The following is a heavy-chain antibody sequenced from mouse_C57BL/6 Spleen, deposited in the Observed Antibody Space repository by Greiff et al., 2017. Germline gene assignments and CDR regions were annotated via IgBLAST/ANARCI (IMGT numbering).Heavy chain of an antibody. V-gene: IGHV1-55*01. J-gene: IGHJ2*01. D-gene: IGHD1-1*01. CDR2: IYPGSGST. CDR3: AGGYYGSSYSGDY. Sequence: QVQLQQPGAELVKPGASVKMSCKASGYTFTSYWITWVKQRPGQGLEWIGDIYPGSGSTNYNEKFKSKATLTVDTSSSTAYMQLSSLTSEDSAVYYCAGGYYGSSYSGDYWGQGTTLTVSS. CDR1: GYTFTSYW.